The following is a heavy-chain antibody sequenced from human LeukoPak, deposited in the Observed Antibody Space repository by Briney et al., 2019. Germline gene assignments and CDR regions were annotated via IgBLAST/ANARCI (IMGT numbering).Heavy chain of an antibody. CDR1: GGTFSSYA. CDR2: VIPILGIA. D-gene: IGHD3-22*01. J-gene: IGHJ3*02. CDR3: ARGRLYYYDSSGYPRDDAFDI. V-gene: IGHV1-69*04. Sequence: SVKVSCKASGGTFSSYAISWVRQAPGQGLEWMGRVIPILGIANYAQKFQGRVTITADKSTSTAYMELSSLRSEDTAVYYCARGRLYYYDSSGYPRDDAFDIWGQGTMVTVSS.